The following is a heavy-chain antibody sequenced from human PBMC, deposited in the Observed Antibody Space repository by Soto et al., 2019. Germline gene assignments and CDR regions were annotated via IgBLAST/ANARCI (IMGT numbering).Heavy chain of an antibody. CDR1: GGSFSGYY. J-gene: IGHJ4*02. V-gene: IGHV4-34*01. CDR3: ARCSRYFDWSRFDY. CDR2: INHSGST. D-gene: IGHD3-9*01. Sequence: PSETLSLTCAVYGGSFSGYYWSWIRQPPGKGLEWIGEINHSGSTNYNPSLKSRVTISVDTSKNQFSLKLSSVTAADTAVYYCARCSRYFDWSRFDYWGQGTLVTVSS.